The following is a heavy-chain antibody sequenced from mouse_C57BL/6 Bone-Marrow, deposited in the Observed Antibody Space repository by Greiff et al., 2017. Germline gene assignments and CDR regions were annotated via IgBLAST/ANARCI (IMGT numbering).Heavy chain of an antibody. J-gene: IGHJ2*01. Sequence: EVHLVESGAELVRPGASVKLSCTASGFNIKDDYMHWVKQRPEQGLEWIGWIDPENGDTEYASKFQGKATITADTSSNTAYLQLSSLTSEDTAVYYCTTGSSYSYYFDYWGQGTTLTVSS. CDR2: IDPENGDT. V-gene: IGHV14-4*01. D-gene: IGHD1-1*01. CDR1: GFNIKDDY. CDR3: TTGSSYSYYFDY.